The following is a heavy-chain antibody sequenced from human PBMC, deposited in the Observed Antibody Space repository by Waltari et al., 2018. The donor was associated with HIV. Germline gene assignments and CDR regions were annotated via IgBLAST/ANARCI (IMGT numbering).Heavy chain of an antibody. Sequence: EVQLVASGGGLVQPGGSLSLPCAASGFTFSAYSMNLLRQAPGKGLEWVSYISSSSSTIYYADSVKGRFTISRDNAKNSLYLQMNSLRAEDTAVYYCARDPVYSGSSLVYYFDYWGQGTLVTVSS. D-gene: IGHD6-6*01. CDR3: ARDPVYSGSSLVYYFDY. J-gene: IGHJ4*02. V-gene: IGHV3-48*01. CDR1: GFTFSAYS. CDR2: ISSSSSTI.